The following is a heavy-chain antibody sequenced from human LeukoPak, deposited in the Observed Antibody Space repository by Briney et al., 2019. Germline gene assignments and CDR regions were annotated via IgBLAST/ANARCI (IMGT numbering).Heavy chain of an antibody. J-gene: IGHJ4*02. D-gene: IGHD3-22*01. Sequence: SETLSLTCAVYGGSFNGYYWSWIRQPPGKGLEWIGEINHSGSTNYNPSLKSRVTISVDTSKNQFSLKLSSVTAADTAVYYCARGTIRTYYYYDSSGYYFHWGQGTLVTVSS. CDR3: ARGTIRTYYYYDSSGYYFH. CDR1: GGSFNGYY. CDR2: INHSGST. V-gene: IGHV4-34*01.